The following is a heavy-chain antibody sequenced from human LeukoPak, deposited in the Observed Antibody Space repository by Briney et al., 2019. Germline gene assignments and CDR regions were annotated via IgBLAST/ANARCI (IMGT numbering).Heavy chain of an antibody. J-gene: IGHJ5*02. CDR2: IYYSGST. D-gene: IGHD3-10*01. CDR3: ARDANYGSGSYDL. Sequence: NPSETLPLTCTVSGGSISSYYWSWIRQPPGKGLEWIGYIYYSGSTNYNPSLKSRVTISVDTSKNQFSLKLSSVTAADTAVYYCARDANYGSGSYDLWGQGTLVTVSS. CDR1: GGSISSYY. V-gene: IGHV4-59*01.